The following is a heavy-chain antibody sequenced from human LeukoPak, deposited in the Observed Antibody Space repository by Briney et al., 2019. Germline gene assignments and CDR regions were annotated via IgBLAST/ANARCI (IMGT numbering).Heavy chain of an antibody. J-gene: IGHJ4*02. D-gene: IGHD5-18*01. CDR1: GFTFSSYA. Sequence: GGSLRLSCAASGFTFSSYAMSWVRQAPGKGLEWVSAISGSGGSTYYADSVKGRFTISRDNSKNTLYLQMNSLRAEDTAVYYCASTWIQIYYFDYWGQGTLVTVSS. CDR2: ISGSGGST. CDR3: ASTWIQIYYFDY. V-gene: IGHV3-23*01.